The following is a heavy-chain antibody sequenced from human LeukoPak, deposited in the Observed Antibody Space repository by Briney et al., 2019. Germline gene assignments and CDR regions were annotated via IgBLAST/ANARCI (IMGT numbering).Heavy chain of an antibody. Sequence: GGSLRLSCAASGFTFSSYAMSWVRQAPGKGLEWVSAISGRGGSTYYADSVKGRFTISRDNSKNTLYLQMNSLRAEDTAVYYCAKWAYIVVVPAAYFDYWGQGTLVTVSS. D-gene: IGHD2-2*01. V-gene: IGHV3-23*01. CDR1: GFTFSSYA. J-gene: IGHJ4*02. CDR3: AKWAYIVVVPAAYFDY. CDR2: ISGRGGST.